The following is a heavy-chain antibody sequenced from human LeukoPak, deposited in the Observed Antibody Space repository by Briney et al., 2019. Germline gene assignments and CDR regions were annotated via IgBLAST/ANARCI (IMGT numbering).Heavy chain of an antibody. J-gene: IGHJ6*02. CDR1: GFTFSSYA. CDR3: VTAYGSGSYLRYYYYGMDV. Sequence: GGSLRLACAASGFTFSSYAMHWVRQAPGKGLEYVSGISFNGGSTYHANSVKGRFTISRDNSKNTLYLQMSSLRAEDTAVYYCVTAYGSGSYLRYYYYGMDVWGQGTTVTVSS. D-gene: IGHD3-10*01. CDR2: ISFNGGST. V-gene: IGHV3-64*01.